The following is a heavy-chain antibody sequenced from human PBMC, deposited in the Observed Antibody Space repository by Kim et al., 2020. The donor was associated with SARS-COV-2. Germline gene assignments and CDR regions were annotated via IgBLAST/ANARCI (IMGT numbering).Heavy chain of an antibody. Sequence: GGSLRLSCAVSGFTVSSNYMSWVRQAPGKGLQWVSVIYGGGNTYYADSVKGRFTISRDNSKNTLYLQMNSLRAEDTAVYYCARESSLTTKGYFDYWGQGT. CDR3: ARESSLTTKGYFDY. D-gene: IGHD4-17*01. J-gene: IGHJ4*02. V-gene: IGHV3-66*01. CDR2: IYGGGNT. CDR1: GFTVSSNY.